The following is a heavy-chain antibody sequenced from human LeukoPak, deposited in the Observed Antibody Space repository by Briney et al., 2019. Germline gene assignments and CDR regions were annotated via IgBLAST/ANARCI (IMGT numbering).Heavy chain of an antibody. CDR2: INKDRGEK. CDR3: VKDSPPRYSGSPPAY. D-gene: IGHD1-26*01. Sequence: GGSLRLTCAASGFTFSSYWMSWVRQAPGKGLEWVANINKDRGEKYYVDSVKGRFTISRDNAKNSLYLQMNSLRADDTAVYYCVKDSPPRYSGSPPAYWGQGTLVTVSS. CDR1: GFTFSSYW. J-gene: IGHJ4*02. V-gene: IGHV3-7*03.